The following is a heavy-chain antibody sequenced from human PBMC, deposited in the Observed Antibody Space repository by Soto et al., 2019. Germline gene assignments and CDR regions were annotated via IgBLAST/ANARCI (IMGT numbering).Heavy chain of an antibody. D-gene: IGHD6-25*01. CDR1: GYTFTAFA. V-gene: IGHV1-3*01. CDR3: VRVGGSGWTLDF. Sequence: QVHLVQSGAEVKKPGASVKVSCKTSGYTFTAFAVHWVRQASGQRLERMGWINVGNGDTKSSQNLQGRVTITRDTSASTVYMELSSLRSEDTAVYYCVRVGGSGWTLDFWGQGTLVTVSS. CDR2: INVGNGDT. J-gene: IGHJ4*02.